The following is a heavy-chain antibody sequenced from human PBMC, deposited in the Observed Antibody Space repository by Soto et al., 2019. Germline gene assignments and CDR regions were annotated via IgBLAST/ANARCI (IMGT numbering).Heavy chain of an antibody. D-gene: IGHD1-26*01. V-gene: IGHV3-30-3*01. Sequence: GGSLTLSCAAAGFTFSSYAMHWVRPAPGKGLEWVAVISYDGSNKYYADSVKGRFTISRDNSKNTLYLQMNSLRAEDTAVYYCARETYPRLLVGATRTRNYFDYWGQGTLVTVSS. J-gene: IGHJ4*02. CDR1: GFTFSSYA. CDR3: ARETYPRLLVGATRTRNYFDY. CDR2: ISYDGSNK.